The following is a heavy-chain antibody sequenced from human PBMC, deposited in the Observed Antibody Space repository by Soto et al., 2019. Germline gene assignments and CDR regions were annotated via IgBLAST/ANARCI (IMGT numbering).Heavy chain of an antibody. CDR3: SRIHFGDEPSYYYYGMDV. CDR1: GGSFSSGDYY. CDR2: SYYTGST. J-gene: IGHJ6*02. D-gene: IGHD4-17*01. V-gene: IGHV4-30-4*01. Sequence: QVQLQESGAGVVKPSQTLSLTCTVSGGSFSSGDYYWSWVGQPPGKGLEWIGYSYYTGSTFNNPSLKSRVSITIEPTKTQFSLKLSSVTAADTAVYYCSRIHFGDEPSYYYYGMDVWGQGTTVTVSS.